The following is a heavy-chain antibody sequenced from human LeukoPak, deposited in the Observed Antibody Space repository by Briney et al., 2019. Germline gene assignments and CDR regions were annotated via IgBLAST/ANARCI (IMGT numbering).Heavy chain of an antibody. CDR2: INPNSGGT. D-gene: IGHD2-2*01. CDR3: ARPYCSSTSCLWYFDY. J-gene: IGHJ4*02. Sequence: ASVKVSCKASGYTFTGYYMHWVRQAPGQGLEWMGWINPNSGGTNYAQKFQGRVTMTRDTSISTAYMELSRLRSDDTAVYYCARPYCSSTSCLWYFDYWGQATLVTVSS. V-gene: IGHV1-2*02. CDR1: GYTFTGYY.